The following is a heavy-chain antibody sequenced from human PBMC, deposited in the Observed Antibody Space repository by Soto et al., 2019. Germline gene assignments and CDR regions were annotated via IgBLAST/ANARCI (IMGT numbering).Heavy chain of an antibody. Sequence: GASVKVSCKGFGYSFMKYGINWVRQAPGQGLEWVGWISPYSGYTHSAQKFHGRLTLTTDTAASTAYMELRILRSADTALYYCAREASVLIPAAQPSRFHSWGQGTLITVS. V-gene: IGHV1-18*01. CDR3: AREASVLIPAAQPSRFHS. D-gene: IGHD2-2*01. J-gene: IGHJ4*02. CDR1: GYSFMKYG. CDR2: ISPYSGYT.